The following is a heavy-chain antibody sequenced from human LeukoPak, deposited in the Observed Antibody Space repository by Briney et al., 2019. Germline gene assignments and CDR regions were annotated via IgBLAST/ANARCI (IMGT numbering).Heavy chain of an antibody. Sequence: GASVKVSCKASRYTFTGYYMHWVRQAPGQGLEWMGWINPNSGGTNYAQKFQGRVTMTRDTSISTAYMELSRLRSDDTAVYYCARDLGGSGWYPWSYYFDYWGQGTLVTVSS. CDR1: RYTFTGYY. J-gene: IGHJ4*02. CDR2: INPNSGGT. CDR3: ARDLGGSGWYPWSYYFDY. V-gene: IGHV1-2*02. D-gene: IGHD6-19*01.